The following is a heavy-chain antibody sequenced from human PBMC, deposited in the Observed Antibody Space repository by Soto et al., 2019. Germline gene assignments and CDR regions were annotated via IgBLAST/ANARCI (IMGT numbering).Heavy chain of an antibody. V-gene: IGHV4-4*02. Sequence: QVQLRESGPGVVKPSETLSLTCIVSNGLIASTNSWNWVRQSPGKGLEWIGEIHHTGNTNYNPSFQSRVTISMSKTRNRFSLSLNSVTAADTATYFCARSRGFGFAQRYLDFWGQGALVIVSS. CDR1: NGLIASTNS. D-gene: IGHD5-12*01. J-gene: IGHJ4*02. CDR2: IHHTGNT. CDR3: ARSRGFGFAQRYLDF.